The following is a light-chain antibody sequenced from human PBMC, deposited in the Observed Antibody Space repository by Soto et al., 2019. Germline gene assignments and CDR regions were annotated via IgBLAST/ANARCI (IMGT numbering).Light chain of an antibody. Sequence: QSALTQPASVSGSPGQSITISCTGTSSDVGAYNYVSWYRQLPGKAPKLMIYDVNFRPSGVSNRFSGSKSGNTASLTISGLQADDEADYFCRSSTANHTYVFGSGTKLTVL. CDR2: DVN. CDR1: SSDVGAYNY. V-gene: IGLV2-14*03. J-gene: IGLJ1*01. CDR3: RSSTANHTYV.